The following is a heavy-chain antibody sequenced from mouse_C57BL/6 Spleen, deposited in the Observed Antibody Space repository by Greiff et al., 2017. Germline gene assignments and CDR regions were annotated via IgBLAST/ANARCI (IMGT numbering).Heavy chain of an antibody. V-gene: IGHV2-5*01. CDR3: AKGPDSNKYYFDY. D-gene: IGHD2-5*01. J-gene: IGHJ2*01. CDR2: IWRGGST. Sequence: VQLQQSGPGLVQPSQSLSITCTVSGFSLTSYGVHWVRQSPGKGLEWLGVIWRGGSTDYNAAFMSRLSITKDNSKSQVFFKMNSLQADDTAIYYCAKGPDSNKYYFDYWGQGTTRTVSS. CDR1: GFSLTSYG.